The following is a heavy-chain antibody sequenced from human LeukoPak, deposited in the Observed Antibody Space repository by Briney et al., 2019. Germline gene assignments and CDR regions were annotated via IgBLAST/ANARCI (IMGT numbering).Heavy chain of an antibody. J-gene: IGHJ6*03. Sequence: PSETLSLTCTVSGYSISSGYYWGWIRQPPGRGLEWIGSIYHSGSTYYNPSLKSRVTISVDTSKNQFPLKLSSVTAADTAVYYCASPGYCSSTSCYYYYMDVWGKGTTATVSS. CDR2: IYHSGST. V-gene: IGHV4-38-2*02. D-gene: IGHD2-2*01. CDR1: GYSISSGYY. CDR3: ASPGYCSSTSCYYYYMDV.